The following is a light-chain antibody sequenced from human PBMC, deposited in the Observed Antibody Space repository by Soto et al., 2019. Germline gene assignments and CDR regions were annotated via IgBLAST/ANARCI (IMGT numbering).Light chain of an antibody. V-gene: IGKV1-5*01. CDR1: QTISVS. CDR3: QHYNSYSEA. CDR2: DAS. Sequence: DIQLTQSPSSLSASVGDRVTITCRASQTISVSLAWYQQKPGKAPNLLIYDASTLQGGVPSRFSGSGSGTEFTLIISSLQPDDFATYYCQHYNSYSEAFGQGTKVDIK. J-gene: IGKJ1*01.